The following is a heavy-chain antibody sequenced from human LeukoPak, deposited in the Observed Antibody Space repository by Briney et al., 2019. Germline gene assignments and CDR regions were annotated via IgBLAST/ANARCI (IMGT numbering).Heavy chain of an antibody. D-gene: IGHD5-12*01. J-gene: IGHJ3*02. Sequence: ASVKVSCKASGYTFTSYGISWVRQAPGQGLEWMGWISAYNGNTNYAQKLQGRATMTTDTSTSTAYMELRSLRSDDTAVYYCARSRGDGYNWDAFDIWGQGTMVTVSS. V-gene: IGHV1-18*01. CDR2: ISAYNGNT. CDR1: GYTFTSYG. CDR3: ARSRGDGYNWDAFDI.